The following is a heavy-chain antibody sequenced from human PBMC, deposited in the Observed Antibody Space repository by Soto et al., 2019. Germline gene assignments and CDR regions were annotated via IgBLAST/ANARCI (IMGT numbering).Heavy chain of an antibody. CDR1: GYTFTRFG. V-gene: IGHV1-18*01. CDR3: AKGPGGAPYYYYGLDV. CDR2: ISAYNSNI. J-gene: IGHJ6*02. D-gene: IGHD3-10*01. Sequence: ASVKVSCKASGYTFTRFGITWVRQAPGHGLEWMGWISAYNSNIQYVQKLQGRVTMTTDTSTSTAFMELTNLRSDDTAVYYCAKGPGGAPYYYYGLDVWGQGTTVTV.